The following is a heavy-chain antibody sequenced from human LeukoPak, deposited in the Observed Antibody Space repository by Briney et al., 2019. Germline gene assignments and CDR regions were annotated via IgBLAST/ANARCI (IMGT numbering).Heavy chain of an antibody. V-gene: IGHV3-9*01. CDR3: AKDYDYGFDY. CDR1: GFTFDDYA. CDR2: ISWNIGNI. D-gene: IGHD4-17*01. J-gene: IGHJ4*02. Sequence: GRSLRLSCAASGFTFDDYAMHWVRQAPGKGLEWVSGISWNIGNIDYADSVRGRFTISRDNAKNSPYLQMNSLRAEDTALYYCAKDYDYGFDYWGQGTLVTVSS.